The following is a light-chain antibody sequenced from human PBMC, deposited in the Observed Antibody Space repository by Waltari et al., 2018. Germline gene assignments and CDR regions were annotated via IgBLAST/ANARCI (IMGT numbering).Light chain of an antibody. J-gene: IGLJ3*02. CDR1: STAVEGYDA. CDR2: EVT. V-gene: IGLV2-8*01. Sequence: QSALTQPPSAPGSPGPPLPISCTGISTAVEGYDAVFRYQPHPGKAPKLLIYEVTTRPSGVPDRFSGSKSDNTASLAVSGLQAEDEADYYCSSYAGGSSLMFGGGTKLTVL. CDR3: SSYAGGSSLM.